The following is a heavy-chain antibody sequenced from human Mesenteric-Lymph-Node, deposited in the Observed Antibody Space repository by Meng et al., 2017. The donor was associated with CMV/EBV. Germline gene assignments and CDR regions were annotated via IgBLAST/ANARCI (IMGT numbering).Heavy chain of an antibody. V-gene: IGHV4-39*07. CDR1: GGSISSSSYY. D-gene: IGHD5-12*01. J-gene: IGHJ4*02. Sequence: SETLSLTCTVSGGSISSSSYYWGWISQPPGKGLEWIGSIYYSGGTYYNPSLKSRVTISVDTSKNQFSLKLSSVTAADTAVYYCARSRGYSGYDWLGPFDYWGQGTLVTVSS. CDR2: IYYSGGT. CDR3: ARSRGYSGYDWLGPFDY.